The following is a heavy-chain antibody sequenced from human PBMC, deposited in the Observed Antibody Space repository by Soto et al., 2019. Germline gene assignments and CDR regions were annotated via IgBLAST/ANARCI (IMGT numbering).Heavy chain of an antibody. V-gene: IGHV1-18*01. CDR3: ARVAHYDILTGYYNVRSYGMDV. CDR1: GYTFTSYG. J-gene: IGHJ6*02. Sequence: GASVKVSCKASGYTFTSYGISWVRQAPGQGLEWMGWISAYNGNTNYAQKLQGRVTMTTDTSTSTAYMELRSLRSDDTAVYYCARVAHYDILTGYYNVRSYGMDVWGQGTTVTVS. D-gene: IGHD3-9*01. CDR2: ISAYNGNT.